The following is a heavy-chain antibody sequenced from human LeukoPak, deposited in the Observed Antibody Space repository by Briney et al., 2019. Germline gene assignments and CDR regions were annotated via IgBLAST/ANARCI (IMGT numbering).Heavy chain of an antibody. CDR1: GFTFHDYA. J-gene: IGHJ4*02. V-gene: IGHV3-21*01. D-gene: IGHD6-6*01. CDR2: ISSSYI. CDR3: ARDQYTSSPGGFDY. Sequence: GGSLRLSCAASGFTFHDYAMNWVRQAPGKGLEWVSSISSSYIYYADSVKGRFTISRDNAKNSLYLQMNSLRAEDTVVYYCARDQYTSSPGGFDYWGQGTLVTVSS.